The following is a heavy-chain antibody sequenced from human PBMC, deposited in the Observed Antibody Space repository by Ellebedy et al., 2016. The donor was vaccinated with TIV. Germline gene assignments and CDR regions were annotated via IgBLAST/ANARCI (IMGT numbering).Heavy chain of an antibody. CDR2: ISAYNGNT. J-gene: IGHJ4*02. D-gene: IGHD5-12*01. V-gene: IGHV1-18*01. CDR3: ARDPYQMATIRGYFDY. Sequence: ASVKVSCKASGYTFTSYGISWVRQAPGQGLEWMGWISAYNGNTNYAQNLQGRVTMTTDTSTSTAYMELSSLRSEDTAVYYCARDPYQMATIRGYFDYWGQGTLVTVSS. CDR1: GYTFTSYG.